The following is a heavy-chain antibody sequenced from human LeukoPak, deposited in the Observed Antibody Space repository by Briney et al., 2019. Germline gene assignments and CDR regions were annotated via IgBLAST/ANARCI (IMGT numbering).Heavy chain of an antibody. CDR1: GFTFSSYG. CDR3: AKSFGSSILLDY. CDR2: IRYDGSNK. J-gene: IGHJ4*02. V-gene: IGHV3-30*02. D-gene: IGHD2-2*01. Sequence: PGGSLRLSFAASGFTFSSYGMHWVRQAPGKGLEWVAFIRYDGSNKYYADSVKGRFTISRDNSKNTLYLQMNSLRAEDTAVYYCAKSFGSSILLDYWGQGTLVTVSS.